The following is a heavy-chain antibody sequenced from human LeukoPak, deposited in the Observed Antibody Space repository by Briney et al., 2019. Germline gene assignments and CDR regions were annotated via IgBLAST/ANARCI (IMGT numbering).Heavy chain of an antibody. D-gene: IGHD3-3*01. CDR2: ISGSGGST. CDR3: AKDLPRDFWSGLIYNFDY. J-gene: IGHJ4*02. CDR1: GFTFSSYA. V-gene: IGHV3-23*01. Sequence: GGSLRLSCAASGFTFSSYAMSWVRQAPGKGLDWVSAISGSGGSTYYADSVKGRFTISRDNSKNTLYLQMNSLRAEDTAVYYCAKDLPRDFWSGLIYNFDYWGQGTLVTVSS.